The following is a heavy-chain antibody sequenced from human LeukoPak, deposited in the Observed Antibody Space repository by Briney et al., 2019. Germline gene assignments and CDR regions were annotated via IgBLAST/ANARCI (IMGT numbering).Heavy chain of an antibody. CDR3: ARDLRWNDERGYFDY. CDR1: GFTFSDYY. J-gene: IGHJ4*02. V-gene: IGHV3-11*06. CDR2: ICSSNSYT. D-gene: IGHD1-1*01. Sequence: GGSLRLSCAASGFTFSDYYMSWIRQGPREGLEWGSYICSSNSYTNYADSVKGRFTISRDNAKKSLYLEMNSLRAEDTAVYYCARDLRWNDERGYFDYWGQGTLVTVSS.